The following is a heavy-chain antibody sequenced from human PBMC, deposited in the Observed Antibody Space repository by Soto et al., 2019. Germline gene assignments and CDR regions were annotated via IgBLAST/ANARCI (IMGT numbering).Heavy chain of an antibody. Sequence: QVQLQESGPGLVKPSETLSLTCTISGDYINSQYWRWIRQPAGKGLEWIGRIYGSGRTKYKPSLKSRVTMSVDMSKKQFYLKLTAVTAADPAVYYCGRERTREGTWSYYYGMDVWGQGTTVTVSS. V-gene: IGHV4-4*07. CDR2: IYGSGRT. J-gene: IGHJ6*02. CDR1: GDYINSQY. CDR3: GRERTREGTWSYYYGMDV. D-gene: IGHD1-1*01.